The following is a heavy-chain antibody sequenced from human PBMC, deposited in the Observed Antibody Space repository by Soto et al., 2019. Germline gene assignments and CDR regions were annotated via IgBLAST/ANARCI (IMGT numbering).Heavy chain of an antibody. CDR2: ISYDGSNK. V-gene: IGHV3-30-3*01. CDR3: ASGIAEGAFDY. J-gene: IGHJ4*02. Sequence: VQLVESGGGLVQPGGSLRLSCAASGFTFSSYAMHWVRQAPGKGLEWVAVISYDGSNKYYADSVKGRFTISRDNSKNTLYLQMNSLRAEDTAVYYCASGIAEGAFDYWGQGTLVTVSS. CDR1: GFTFSSYA. D-gene: IGHD6-13*01.